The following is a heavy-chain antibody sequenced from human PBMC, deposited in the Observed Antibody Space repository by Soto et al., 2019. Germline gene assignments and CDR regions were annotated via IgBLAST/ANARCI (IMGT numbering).Heavy chain of an antibody. CDR3: AKHFDSGCPDY. J-gene: IGHJ4*02. D-gene: IGHD6-19*01. CDR2: IGDSGGST. V-gene: IGHV3-23*01. CDR1: GFTFSSYA. Sequence: EVQLLESGGGLVQPGGSLRLSCAASGFTFSSYALSWVRQAPGKGLEWVSIIGDSGGSTFYADSVKGRCTISRDNSKTTLYLQMNSLRAEGTAVYYCAKHFDSGCPDYWGQGTLVTVSS.